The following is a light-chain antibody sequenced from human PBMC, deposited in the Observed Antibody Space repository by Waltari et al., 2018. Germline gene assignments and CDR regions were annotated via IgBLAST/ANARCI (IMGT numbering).Light chain of an antibody. CDR1: QSVSSSY. J-gene: IGKJ1*01. Sequence: EIVLMQSPGTLSLSPGERATLSCRASQSVSSSYLAWYQKKPGQAPRLLMYGTSRRATGIPDRFSGSGSGTEFTLTISRLEPEDFAVYYCQEYSSSRTFGQGTKVEIK. CDR2: GTS. V-gene: IGKV3-20*01. CDR3: QEYSSSRT.